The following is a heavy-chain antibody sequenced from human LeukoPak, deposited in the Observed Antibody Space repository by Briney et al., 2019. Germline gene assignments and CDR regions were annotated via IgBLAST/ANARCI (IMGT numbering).Heavy chain of an antibody. CDR3: ARTITMAGLDH. CDR1: GGTFSSHG. J-gene: IGHJ1*01. Sequence: SVKVSCKVSGGTFSSHGISWVRQAPGQGLEWMGRIIPVLGRTDYAQNFQGRFTITADKSTTTAYMELNSLASEDTAVYFCARTITMAGLDHWGQGTLVTVSS. D-gene: IGHD6-19*01. V-gene: IGHV1-69*04. CDR2: IIPVLGRT.